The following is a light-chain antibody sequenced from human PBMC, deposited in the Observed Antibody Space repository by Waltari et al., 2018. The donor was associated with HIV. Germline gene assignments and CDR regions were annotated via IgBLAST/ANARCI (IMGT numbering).Light chain of an antibody. CDR1: SSDIGGYDY. CDR3: TSFTSSSAWL. J-gene: IGLJ3*02. V-gene: IGLV2-14*03. Sequence: QSALNQPASVSGSLGQSITFSCTGTSSDIGGYDYVSWYQQHPGKAPKIIIFDVTNRPSGVSDRFSGSKSGNTASLTISGLQAEDEADYYCTSFTSSSAWLFGGGTKLTVL. CDR2: DVT.